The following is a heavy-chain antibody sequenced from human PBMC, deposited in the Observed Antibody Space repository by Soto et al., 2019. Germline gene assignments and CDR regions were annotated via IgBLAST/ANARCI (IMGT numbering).Heavy chain of an antibody. CDR3: ARDPAYYDFWSGYYRMDY. CDR2: ISAYNGNT. J-gene: IGHJ4*02. Sequence: QVPLVQSGAEVKKPGASVKVSCKASGYTFTSYGISWVRQAPGQGLEWMGWISAYNGNTNYAQKLQGRVTMTTDTSTSTAYMELRSLRSDDTAVYYCARDPAYYDFWSGYYRMDYWGQGTLVTVSS. D-gene: IGHD3-3*01. CDR1: GYTFTSYG. V-gene: IGHV1-18*01.